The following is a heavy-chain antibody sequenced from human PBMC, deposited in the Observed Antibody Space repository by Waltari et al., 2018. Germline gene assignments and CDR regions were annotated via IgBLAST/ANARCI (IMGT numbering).Heavy chain of an antibody. CDR3: ARSGGMRYCSGGSCRLPFDY. D-gene: IGHD2-15*01. CDR1: GYSISSGYY. J-gene: IGHJ4*02. Sequence: QVQLQESGPGLVKPSETLSLTCAVSGYSISSGYYWGWIRHPPGKGLEWIGSIYHSGSTYYNPSLKSRVTISVDTSKNQFSLKLSSVTAADTAVYYCARSGGMRYCSGGSCRLPFDYWGQGTLVTVSS. CDR2: IYHSGST. V-gene: IGHV4-38-2*01.